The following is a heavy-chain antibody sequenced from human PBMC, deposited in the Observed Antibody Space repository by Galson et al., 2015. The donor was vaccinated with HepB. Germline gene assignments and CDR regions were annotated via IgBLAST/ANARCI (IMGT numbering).Heavy chain of an antibody. J-gene: IGHJ4*02. D-gene: IGHD2-21*01. V-gene: IGHV1-18*01. Sequence: SVKVSCKASGYTFSGYGISWVRQAPGQGLEWMGWISSYNGNTNYAQKFQGRVTMTTDTSTATAYMELRSLRSDDTAVYYCARDGVGVVEVPTVTVFFDYWGQGNLVTVSS. CDR2: ISSYNGNT. CDR1: GYTFSGYG. CDR3: ARDGVGVVEVPTVTVFFDY.